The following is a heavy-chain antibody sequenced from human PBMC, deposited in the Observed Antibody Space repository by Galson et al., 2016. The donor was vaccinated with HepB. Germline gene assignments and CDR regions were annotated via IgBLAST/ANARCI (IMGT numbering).Heavy chain of an antibody. J-gene: IGHJ3*01. Sequence: ETLSLTCAVSGASISNNNWWSWVRQPPGQGLQWIGEIFHNGNAHYNPSLNSRVSMSLDKSKSQFSMKLTSVTAADTAVYFCARVGAVADDAFDVWGQGTVVTVSS. V-gene: IGHV4-4*01. D-gene: IGHD6-19*01. CDR3: ARVGAVADDAFDV. CDR1: GASISNNNW. CDR2: IFHNGNA.